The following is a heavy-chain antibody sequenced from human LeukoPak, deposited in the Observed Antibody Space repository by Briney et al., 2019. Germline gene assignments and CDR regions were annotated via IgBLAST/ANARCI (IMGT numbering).Heavy chain of an antibody. V-gene: IGHV1-8*01. CDR3: ARGKRTIFGVLVY. D-gene: IGHD3-3*01. CDR1: GYTFTSYD. CDR2: MTPNSGNT. J-gene: IGHJ4*02. Sequence: ASVKVSCKASGYTFTSYDINWVRQATGQGLEWMGRMTPNSGNTGYAQKFQGRVTMTRNTSISTAYMELSSLRSEDTAVYYCARGKRTIFGVLVYWGQGTLVTVSS.